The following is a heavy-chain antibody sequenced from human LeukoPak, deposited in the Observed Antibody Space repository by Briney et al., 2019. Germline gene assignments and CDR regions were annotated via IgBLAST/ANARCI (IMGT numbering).Heavy chain of an antibody. J-gene: IGHJ4*02. Sequence: PGGSLRLSCGASGFIFTNYNMNWVRQAPGKGLEWVSYVSASGSIMYYADSVKGRFTISRDNAKNSVYLQMNSLRDEDTAMYYCTPFTYWGQGTLVSVSS. V-gene: IGHV3-48*02. CDR2: VSASGSIM. CDR3: TPFTY. CDR1: GFIFTNYN. D-gene: IGHD2-15*01.